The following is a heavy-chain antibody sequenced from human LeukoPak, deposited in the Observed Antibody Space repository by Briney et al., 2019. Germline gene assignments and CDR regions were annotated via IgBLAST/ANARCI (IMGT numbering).Heavy chain of an antibody. J-gene: IGHJ4*02. V-gene: IGHV1-69*05. D-gene: IGHD3-10*01. CDR1: GGTFRSYA. CDR2: IIPIFGTA. CDR3: AAGGWFGELLFDY. Sequence: ASVKVSCKASGGTFRSYAISWVLQAPGQGLEWMGRIIPIFGTANYAQKFQGRVTITTDESTSTAYMELSSLRSEDTAVYYCAAGGWFGELLFDYWGQGTLVTVSS.